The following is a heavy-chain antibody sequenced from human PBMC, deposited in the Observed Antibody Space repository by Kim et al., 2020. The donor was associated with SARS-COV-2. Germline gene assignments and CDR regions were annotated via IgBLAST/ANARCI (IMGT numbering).Heavy chain of an antibody. CDR1: GGSISSSSYY. J-gene: IGHJ6*02. CDR3: ARDQGVARYYYGMDV. CDR2: IYYSGST. D-gene: IGHD3-16*01. V-gene: IGHV4-39*07. Sequence: SETLSLTCTVSGGSISSSSYYWGWIRQPPGKGLEWIGSIYYSGSTYYNPSLKSRVTISVDTSKNQFSLKLSSVTAADTAVYYCARDQGVARYYYGMDVWGQGTTVTVSS.